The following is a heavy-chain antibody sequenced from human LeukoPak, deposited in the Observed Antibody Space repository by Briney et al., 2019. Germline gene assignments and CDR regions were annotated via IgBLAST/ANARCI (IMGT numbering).Heavy chain of an antibody. CDR3: ARARARVAGPSNFDY. J-gene: IGHJ4*02. CDR1: GGSFRGYY. D-gene: IGHD6-19*01. Sequence: SETLSLTCAVYGGSFRGYYWSWIRQPPGKGLEWIGEINHSGSTNYNPSLKSRVTISVDTSKNQFSLKLSSVTAADTAVYYCARARARVAGPSNFDYWGQGTLVTVSS. V-gene: IGHV4-34*01. CDR2: INHSGST.